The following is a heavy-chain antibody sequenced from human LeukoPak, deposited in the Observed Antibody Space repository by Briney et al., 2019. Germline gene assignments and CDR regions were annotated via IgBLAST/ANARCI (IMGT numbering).Heavy chain of an antibody. D-gene: IGHD2-15*01. J-gene: IGHJ6*02. CDR1: QYTFTDYA. V-gene: IGHV1-3*01. Sequence: GASVKVSCKASQYTFTDYAVHWVRQAPGQRLDWMGWIDAGNGKTKYSQSFQGRVTIIRDASATTAYMELSSLTSEDTAVYYCARERWHCRVNCYSVYYYALDVWGQGTTVTVSS. CDR2: IDAGNGKT. CDR3: ARERWHCRVNCYSVYYYALDV.